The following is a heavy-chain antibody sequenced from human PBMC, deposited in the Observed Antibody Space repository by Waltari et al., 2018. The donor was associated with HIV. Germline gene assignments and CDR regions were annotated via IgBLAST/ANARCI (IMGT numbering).Heavy chain of an antibody. CDR3: ARVPDRSGYQRYAMDV. V-gene: IGHV1-69*01. Sequence: QLQLVQSGAEVKQPGSSVKVSCKASGGPVTISDIRWVRQAPGQGLEWRGAMIPLFGEANYAQKFQGRLTITADESTSTAYMELSSLRSEDTAVYYCARVPDRSGYQRYAMDVWGQGTTVTVS. CDR2: MIPLFGEA. D-gene: IGHD3-22*01. CDR1: GGPVTISD. J-gene: IGHJ6*02.